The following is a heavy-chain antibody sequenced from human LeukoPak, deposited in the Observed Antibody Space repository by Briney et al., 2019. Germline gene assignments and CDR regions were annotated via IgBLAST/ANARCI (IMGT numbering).Heavy chain of an antibody. Sequence: ASVKVSCKASGYTFTSYGISWVRQAPGQGLEWMGWISAYNGNTNYAQKLQGRVTMTTDTSTSTAYMELRSLRSDDTAVYYCARDIGSWGGHYYDSSGYSPFDYWGQGTLVTVSS. CDR1: GYTFTSYG. V-gene: IGHV1-18*01. CDR3: ARDIGSWGGHYYDSSGYSPFDY. CDR2: ISAYNGNT. J-gene: IGHJ4*02. D-gene: IGHD3-22*01.